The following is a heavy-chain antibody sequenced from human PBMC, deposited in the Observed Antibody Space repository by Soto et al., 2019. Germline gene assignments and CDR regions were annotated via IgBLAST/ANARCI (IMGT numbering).Heavy chain of an antibody. CDR2: IGTAGDT. D-gene: IGHD3-22*01. J-gene: IGHJ4*02. CDR1: GFTFSRYD. CDR3: ARAIGPTLFDY. V-gene: IGHV3-13*04. Sequence: GPLRLSCSASGFTFSRYDMHWVRQGPGKGLEWVSAIGTAGDTNYAGSVKGRFTISRENAKNSLYLQMNSLRAGDTAIYFCARAIGPTLFDYWGQGTLVTVSS.